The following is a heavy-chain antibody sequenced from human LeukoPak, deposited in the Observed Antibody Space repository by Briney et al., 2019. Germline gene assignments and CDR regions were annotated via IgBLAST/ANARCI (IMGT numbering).Heavy chain of an antibody. Sequence: PSETLSLTCTVSGGSISSSDYYWSWIRQPPGKGLEWIGYIYYSGSTYYNPSLKSRVTISVDTSKNQFSLKLSSVTAADTAVYYCARDLGGIAAAGPFDYWGQGTLVTVSS. CDR3: ARDLGGIAAAGPFDY. J-gene: IGHJ4*02. D-gene: IGHD6-13*01. V-gene: IGHV4-30-4*01. CDR1: GGSISSSDYY. CDR2: IYYSGST.